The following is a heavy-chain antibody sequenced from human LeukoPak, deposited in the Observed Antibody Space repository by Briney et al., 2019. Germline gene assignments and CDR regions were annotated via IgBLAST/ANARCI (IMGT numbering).Heavy chain of an antibody. D-gene: IGHD5-12*01. CDR1: GFTFRIYG. V-gene: IGHV3-30*03. J-gene: IGHJ4*02. CDR3: ARVRATFSPHFDN. Sequence: GGSLRLSCAASGFTFRIYGMHWVRQAPGKGLEWVAVISYDGSNKYFADSVKGRFTISRDNAKNTLYLQMNSLRAEDTAVYYCARVRATFSPHFDNWGQGTLVTVSS. CDR2: ISYDGSNK.